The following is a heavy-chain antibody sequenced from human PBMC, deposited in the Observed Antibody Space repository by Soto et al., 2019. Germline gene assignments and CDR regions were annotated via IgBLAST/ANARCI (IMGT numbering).Heavy chain of an antibody. J-gene: IGHJ4*02. D-gene: IGHD6-6*01. CDR3: ASSSSGSPDS. V-gene: IGHV1-18*01. Sequence: QIQLVQSGAEVKQPGASVKVSCKASGYTFKTYGISWVRQAPGQGLEWMGWISAYDGDTNHAQTLQGRVSMTTDISTSTAYMELTSLTSDDTAVYYSASSSSGSPDSWGQGTLVTVSS. CDR2: ISAYDGDT. CDR1: GYTFKTYG.